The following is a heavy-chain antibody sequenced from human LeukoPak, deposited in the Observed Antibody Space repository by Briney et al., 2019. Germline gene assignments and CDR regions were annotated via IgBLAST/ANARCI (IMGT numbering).Heavy chain of an antibody. D-gene: IGHD4-23*01. Sequence: PGRSLTLPCAPSGFTFSIYDIHWVRRSPGRGLVWVTVISYDGTNKYYADSVKVRFTSDRDNSKNTLYLQMNSLRAGDTAVYYCAKGFYGGDGGDHFDYWGQGTLVTVLS. CDR1: GFTFSIYD. CDR2: ISYDGTNK. CDR3: AKGFYGGDGGDHFDY. V-gene: IGHV3-30*18. J-gene: IGHJ4*02.